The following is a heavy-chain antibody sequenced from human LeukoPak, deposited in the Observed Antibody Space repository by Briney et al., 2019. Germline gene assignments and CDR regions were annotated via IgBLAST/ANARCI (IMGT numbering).Heavy chain of an antibody. CDR2: IIPIFGTA. Sequence: SVKVSCKASGGTFSSYAISWVRQAPGQGLEWMGGIIPIFGTANYAQKFQGRVTITADESTSTAYMELSSLRSEDTAVYYCASEGPYSSSWLPNWFDPWGQGTLVTVSS. J-gene: IGHJ5*02. CDR1: GGTFSSYA. D-gene: IGHD6-13*01. V-gene: IGHV1-69*13. CDR3: ASEGPYSSSWLPNWFDP.